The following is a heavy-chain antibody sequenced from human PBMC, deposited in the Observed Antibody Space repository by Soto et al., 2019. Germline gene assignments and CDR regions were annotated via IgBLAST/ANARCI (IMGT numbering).Heavy chain of an antibody. V-gene: IGHV1-69*04. CDR2: IIPILGIA. Sequence: VKVSCKASGGTFSSYTISWVRQAPGQGLEWMGRIIPILGIANYAQKFQGRVTMTEDTSTDTVYMDLSSLRSEDTAVYYCATDLGVSFPAARNYFDDWGQGTLVTVSS. CDR1: GGTFSSYT. D-gene: IGHD2-2*01. CDR3: ATDLGVSFPAARNYFDD. J-gene: IGHJ4*02.